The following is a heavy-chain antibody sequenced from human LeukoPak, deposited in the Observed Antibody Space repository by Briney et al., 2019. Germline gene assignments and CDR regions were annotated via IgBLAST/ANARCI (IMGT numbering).Heavy chain of an antibody. CDR3: ARDYIVGYCTNGVCYQPSPMGSYYYYGMDA. D-gene: IGHD2-8*01. Sequence: ASVKVSCKASGYTFTSYDINWVRQATGQGLEWMGWMNPNSGNTGYAQKFQGRVTMTRNTSISTAYMELSSLRSEDTAVYYCARDYIVGYCTNGVCYQPSPMGSYYYYGMDAWGQGTTVTVSS. V-gene: IGHV1-8*01. CDR2: MNPNSGNT. CDR1: GYTFTSYD. J-gene: IGHJ6*02.